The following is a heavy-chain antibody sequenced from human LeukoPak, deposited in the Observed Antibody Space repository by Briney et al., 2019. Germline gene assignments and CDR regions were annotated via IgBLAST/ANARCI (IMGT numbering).Heavy chain of an antibody. CDR2: ISYDGSNK. J-gene: IGHJ4*02. Sequence: GGSLRLSCAASGFTFSSYGMHWVRQAPGKGLEWVAVISYDGSNKYYADSVKGRFTNSRDNSKNTLYLQMNSPRAEDTAVYYCAKDTPDQYCSGGSCPIHFDYWGQGTLVTVSS. V-gene: IGHV3-30*18. CDR1: GFTFSSYG. CDR3: AKDTPDQYCSGGSCPIHFDY. D-gene: IGHD2-15*01.